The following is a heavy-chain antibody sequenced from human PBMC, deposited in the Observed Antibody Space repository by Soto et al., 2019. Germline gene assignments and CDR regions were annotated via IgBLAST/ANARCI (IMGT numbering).Heavy chain of an antibody. J-gene: IGHJ4*02. CDR1: GFTFSSYA. CDR2: ISGSGGST. Sequence: SGGSLRLSCAASGFTFSSYAMSWVRQAPGKGLEWVSAISGSGGSTYYADSVKGRFTISRDNSKNTLYLQMNSLRAEDTAVYYCAKDRICSGGSCFFDYWGQGTLVTVSS. V-gene: IGHV3-23*01. D-gene: IGHD2-15*01. CDR3: AKDRICSGGSCFFDY.